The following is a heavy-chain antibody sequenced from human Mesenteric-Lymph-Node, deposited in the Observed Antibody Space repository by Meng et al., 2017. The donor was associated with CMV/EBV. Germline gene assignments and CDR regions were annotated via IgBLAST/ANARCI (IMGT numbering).Heavy chain of an antibody. D-gene: IGHD4-17*01. J-gene: IGHJ4*02. Sequence: SINSGTYYWSWLRQHPAKRLEYIGYTYYSGSAYYNPSLKSRVTISVDTSVNQFSLKLSSVTAADTAVYYCARGGPDYYGDPVLRFEYWGQGILVTVSS. CDR2: TYYSGSA. CDR3: ARGGPDYYGDPVLRFEY. CDR1: SINSGTYY. V-gene: IGHV4-31*02.